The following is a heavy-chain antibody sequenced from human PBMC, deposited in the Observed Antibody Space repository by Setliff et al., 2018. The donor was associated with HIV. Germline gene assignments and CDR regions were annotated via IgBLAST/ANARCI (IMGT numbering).Heavy chain of an antibody. CDR3: ATTQDGPGGNYFDS. V-gene: IGHV1-46*01. Sequence: ASVKVSCKASEYTFTIYYIHWVRQALGQGFEWMAIVNPRGGITTYSQNFQGRVTMTRDTSTSTIYMELSSLRSEDTAVYYCATTQDGPGGNYFDSWGQGILVTVSS. CDR1: EYTFTIYY. CDR2: VNPRGGIT. D-gene: IGHD3-16*01. J-gene: IGHJ4*02.